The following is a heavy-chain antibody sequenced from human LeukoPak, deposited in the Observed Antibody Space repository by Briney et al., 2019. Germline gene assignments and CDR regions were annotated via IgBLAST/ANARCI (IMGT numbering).Heavy chain of an antibody. Sequence: GGSLRLSCAASGFTFGTYGMSWVRQAPGKGLEWVSGINGLGTSTYSADSVKGRFTISRDISKNTLHLQMNSLRAEDTAVYYCAKDPYYYSSSPYYGRPTYFEYWGQGTLVTVSS. D-gene: IGHD3-22*01. CDR2: INGLGTST. V-gene: IGHV3-23*01. CDR3: AKDPYYYSSSPYYGRPTYFEY. J-gene: IGHJ4*02. CDR1: GFTFGTYG.